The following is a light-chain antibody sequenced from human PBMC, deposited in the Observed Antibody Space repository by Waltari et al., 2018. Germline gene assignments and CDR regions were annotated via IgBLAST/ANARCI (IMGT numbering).Light chain of an antibody. Sequence: QSVLTQPPSASGTPGQSVTMSCSGSSSNIGKNSVNWYQQVPGTAPKLLIYSDQQVPSGFPARFFGSKLETSASLAISGLQSDDEADYYCATWDDSLKGWVFGGGTKLTVL. CDR3: ATWDDSLKGWV. CDR1: SSNIGKNS. CDR2: SDQ. V-gene: IGLV1-44*01. J-gene: IGLJ3*02.